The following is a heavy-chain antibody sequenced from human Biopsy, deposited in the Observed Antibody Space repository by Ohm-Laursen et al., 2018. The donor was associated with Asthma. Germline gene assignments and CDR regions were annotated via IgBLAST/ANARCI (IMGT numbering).Heavy chain of an antibody. CDR2: ISVYNGNT. V-gene: IGHV1-18*01. D-gene: IGHD3-10*01. CDR3: ARAVDYSHYYGIDV. Sequence: GASVKVSCKTSGYTFNSAGITWVRQAPGQGLEWMAWISVYNGNTKVAQKLQDRVTMITDTSTSTAYMELRSLRSDDTAVYFCARAVDYSHYYGIDVWGQGTTVTVS. J-gene: IGHJ6*02. CDR1: GYTFNSAG.